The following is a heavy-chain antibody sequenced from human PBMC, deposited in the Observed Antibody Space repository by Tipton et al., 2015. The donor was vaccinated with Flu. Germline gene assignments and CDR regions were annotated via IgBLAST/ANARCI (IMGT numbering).Heavy chain of an antibody. V-gene: IGHV1-2*04. CDR3: ARWSWTTGYRMYYFDY. J-gene: IGHJ4*02. D-gene: IGHD4-11*01. Sequence: QSGAEVKKPGASVKVSCKASGYTFTGYYMHWVRQAPGQGLEWMGWINPNSGGTNYAQKFQGWVTMTRDTSISTAYMELSRLRSDDTAVYYCARWSWTTGYRMYYFDYWGQGTLVTVSS. CDR1: GYTFTGYY. CDR2: INPNSGGT.